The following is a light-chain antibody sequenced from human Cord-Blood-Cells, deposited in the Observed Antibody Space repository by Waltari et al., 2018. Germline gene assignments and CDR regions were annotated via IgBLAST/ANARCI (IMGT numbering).Light chain of an antibody. Sequence: DIQITQFLSSLSASVGDRVTITCQAHQDISNYLNLSLQKPGNAPKLLIYDASNLETGVPSRFSGSGSVTDFTFTISSLQPEDIATYYCQQYDNLPSYTFGQGTKLEIK. V-gene: IGKV1-33*01. J-gene: IGKJ2*01. CDR1: QDISNY. CDR2: DAS. CDR3: QQYDNLPSYT.